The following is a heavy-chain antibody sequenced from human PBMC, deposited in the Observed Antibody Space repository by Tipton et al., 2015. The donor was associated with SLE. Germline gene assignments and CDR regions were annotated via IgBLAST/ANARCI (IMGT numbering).Heavy chain of an antibody. Sequence: SLRLSCAASGFAFSSYAMSWVRQAPGKGLEWVSFIYSAGTTTYYADSVRGRFTISRDSSKNTLYLQVNSLRPEDTAVYYCAKETLVGGSWGYGALDVWGQGTTVIVSS. CDR2: IYSAGTTT. V-gene: IGHV3-23*03. D-gene: IGHD4/OR15-4a*01. J-gene: IGHJ6*02. CDR1: GFAFSSYA. CDR3: AKETLVGGSWGYGALDV.